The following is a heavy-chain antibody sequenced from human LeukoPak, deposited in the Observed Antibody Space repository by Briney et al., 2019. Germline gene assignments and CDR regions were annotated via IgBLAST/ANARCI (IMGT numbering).Heavy chain of an antibody. CDR1: GGSISSYY. V-gene: IGHV4-4*07. D-gene: IGHD2-2*01. J-gene: IGHJ2*01. CDR3: ARDRDCSSTSCPPDWYFDL. Sequence: SETLSLTCTVSGGSISSYYWSWLRQPAGKGLEWIGRLYTSGSTNYNPSLKSRVTMSVDTSKNQFSLKLSSVTAADTAVYYCARDRDCSSTSCPPDWYFDLWGRGTLVTVSS. CDR2: LYTSGST.